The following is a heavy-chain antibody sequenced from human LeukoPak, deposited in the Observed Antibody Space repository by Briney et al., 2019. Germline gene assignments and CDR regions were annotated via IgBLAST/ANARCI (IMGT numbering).Heavy chain of an antibody. V-gene: IGHV3-30*02. CDR3: AKDMAATVDY. D-gene: IGHD6-25*01. Sequence: GGPLRLSCAASGFTFSSYVMHWLRQAPGKGLEWVAFIRYDGSNKYYADSVKGRFTISRDNSKNTLYLQINSLRAEDTAVYYCAKDMAATVDYSGHGDLVTVSS. J-gene: IGHJ4*03. CDR1: GFTFSSYV. CDR2: IRYDGSNK.